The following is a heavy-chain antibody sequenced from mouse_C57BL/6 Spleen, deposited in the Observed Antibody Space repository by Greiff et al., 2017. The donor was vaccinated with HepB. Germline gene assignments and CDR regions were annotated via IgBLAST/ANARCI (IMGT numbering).Heavy chain of an antibody. D-gene: IGHD4-1*01. V-gene: IGHV1-53*01. CDR2: INPSNGGT. J-gene: IGHJ4*01. Sequence: QVQLQQPGTELVKPGASVKLSCKASGYTFTSYWMHWVKQRPGQGLEWIGNINPSNGGTNYNEKFKSKATLTVDKSSSTAYMQLSSLTSEDSAVYYCARSANWDVRFNYYAMDYWGQGTSVTVSS. CDR3: ARSANWDVRFNYYAMDY. CDR1: GYTFTSYW.